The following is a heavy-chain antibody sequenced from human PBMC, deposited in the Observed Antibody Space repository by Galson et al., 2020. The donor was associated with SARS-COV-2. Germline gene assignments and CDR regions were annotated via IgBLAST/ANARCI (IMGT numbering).Heavy chain of an antibody. CDR2: IYPADSDI. V-gene: IGHV5-51*01. Sequence: KIGESLKISCQVYGYNFIDYWIGWVRQNPGKGLEWMGIIYPADSDIRYSPSFQGQVTISADKSISTAYLQWSSLKASDTGIYYCARRFTTVTTYDVFDMWGQGTMVTVSP. J-gene: IGHJ3*02. CDR3: ARRFTTVTTYDVFDM. D-gene: IGHD4-17*01. CDR1: GYNFIDYW.